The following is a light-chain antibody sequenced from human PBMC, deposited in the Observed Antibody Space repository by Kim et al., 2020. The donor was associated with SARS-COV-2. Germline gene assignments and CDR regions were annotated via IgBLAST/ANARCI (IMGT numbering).Light chain of an antibody. CDR1: QDIRDE. V-gene: IGKV1-39*01. Sequence: ASVGDTVTITCRASQDIRDELGWYQQKPGKAPKLLIYAASSLQSGVPSRFSGTGSETDFTLTISSLQPEDFGTYFCQQSYITPFTFGPGTKVDIK. J-gene: IGKJ3*01. CDR3: QQSYITPFT. CDR2: AAS.